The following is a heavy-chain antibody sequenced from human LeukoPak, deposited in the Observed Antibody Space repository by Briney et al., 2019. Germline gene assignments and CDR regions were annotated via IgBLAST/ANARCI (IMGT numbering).Heavy chain of an antibody. CDR1: GFTVSSNY. CDR2: ISGSGGST. V-gene: IGHV3-23*01. D-gene: IGHD2-21*01. CDR3: AKDIPGLEGIFDY. Sequence: GGSLRLSCAASGFTVSSNYMSWVRQAPGKGLEWVSAISGSGGSTYYADSVKGRFTISRDNSKNTLYLQMNSLRAEDTAVYYCAKDIPGLEGIFDYWGQGTLVTVSS. J-gene: IGHJ4*02.